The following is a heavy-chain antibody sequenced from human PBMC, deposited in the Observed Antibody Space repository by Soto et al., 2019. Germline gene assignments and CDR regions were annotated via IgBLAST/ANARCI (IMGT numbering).Heavy chain of an antibody. Sequence: GGSLRLSCAASGFTFSSYWMHWVRQAPGEGLMWVSRINPDGSTTSYADSVKGRFTISRDNAKNTLYLQMNSLRAEDTAVYYCAKYGCSGSTCYRWFDSWGQGTLVTVSS. V-gene: IGHV3-74*01. CDR2: INPDGSTT. J-gene: IGHJ5*01. D-gene: IGHD2-15*01. CDR3: AKYGCSGSTCYRWFDS. CDR1: GFTFSSYW.